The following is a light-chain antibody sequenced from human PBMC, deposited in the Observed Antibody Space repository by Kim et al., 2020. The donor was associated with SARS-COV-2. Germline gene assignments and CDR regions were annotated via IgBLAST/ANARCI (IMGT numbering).Light chain of an antibody. J-gene: IGKJ5*01. V-gene: IGKV1-17*01. Sequence: ASVGDRVIITCRESQEIRNDLGWYQQNQGRATTRLIYGASSLQSAVPSRLSGSGSGTEFTLTISSVQPEDFATYYCLQHNTYPLTFGQGTRLEIK. CDR1: QEIRND. CDR2: GAS. CDR3: LQHNTYPLT.